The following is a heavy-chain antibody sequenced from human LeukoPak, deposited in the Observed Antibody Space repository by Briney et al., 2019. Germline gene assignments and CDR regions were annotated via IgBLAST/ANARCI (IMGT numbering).Heavy chain of an antibody. CDR1: GFTFSSYW. J-gene: IGHJ4*02. D-gene: IGHD5-12*01. V-gene: IGHV3-7*04. CDR2: IKEDGSEK. CDR3: AGVPTILGGYYFDY. Sequence: QPGGSLRLSCAASGFTFSSYWMSWVRQAPGKGLEWVANIKEDGSEKYYLDSVKGRFIISRDNAKHSPYLQMHSLRDEDTAVYFCAGVPTILGGYYFDYWGQGTLVTVSS.